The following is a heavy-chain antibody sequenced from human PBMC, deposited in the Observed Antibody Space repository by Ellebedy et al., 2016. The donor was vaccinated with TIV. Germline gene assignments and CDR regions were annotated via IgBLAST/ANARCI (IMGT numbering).Heavy chain of an antibody. CDR3: ARGREQWHRFDY. CDR2: INHTGST. CDR1: GGSFSGYY. J-gene: IGHJ4*02. D-gene: IGHD6-19*01. Sequence: SETLSLTXAVYGGSFSGYYWIWIRQPPGKGLEWIGEINHTGSTNYNPSLKSRLSMSVDTSKNQFSLKLSSVAAADTAVYYCARGREQWHRFDYWGQGSLVTVSS. V-gene: IGHV4-34*01.